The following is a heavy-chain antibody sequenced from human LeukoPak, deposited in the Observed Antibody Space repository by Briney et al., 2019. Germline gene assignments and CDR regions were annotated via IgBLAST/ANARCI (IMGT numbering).Heavy chain of an antibody. CDR2: TYYRSKWYN. CDR1: GDSVSSNSGA. Sequence: SQTLSLTCAISGDSVSSNSGAWNWIRQSPSRGLEWLGRTYYRSKWYNDSAVSVKSRITINPDTSKNQFSLQLSSVAPEDTAVYYCARVRAALFDFWGQGTLVTVSS. CDR3: ARVRAALFDF. D-gene: IGHD3-3*02. V-gene: IGHV6-1*01. J-gene: IGHJ4*02.